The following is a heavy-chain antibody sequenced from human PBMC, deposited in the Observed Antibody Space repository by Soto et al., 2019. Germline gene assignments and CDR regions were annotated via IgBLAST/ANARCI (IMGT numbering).Heavy chain of an antibody. Sequence: GGSLRLSCAASGYTFNNYALSWVRQAPGKGLEWVSSISESGDDTEYADSVKGRFTISRDNSKNSLYLQMNSLRADDTAVYFCAKVSSPNPYYCFDYWGSGTLVTVSS. J-gene: IGHJ4*02. D-gene: IGHD2-21*01. CDR3: AKVSSPNPYYCFDY. CDR1: GYTFNNYA. CDR2: ISESGDDT. V-gene: IGHV3-23*01.